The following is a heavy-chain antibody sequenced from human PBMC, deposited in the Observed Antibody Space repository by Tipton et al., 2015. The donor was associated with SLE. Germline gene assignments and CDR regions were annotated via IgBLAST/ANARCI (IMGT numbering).Heavy chain of an antibody. CDR3: ARYIVVVRYFDY. Sequence: TLSLTCTVSGASLSSGRYYWTWIRQHPEKGLEWVGYIYYSGATYYNPSLKSRVTISVDTSQNQFSLKLSSVTAADTAVYYCARYIVVVRYFDYWGQGTLVTVSS. J-gene: IGHJ4*02. CDR2: IYYSGAT. D-gene: IGHD2-21*01. V-gene: IGHV4-31*03. CDR1: GASLSSGRYY.